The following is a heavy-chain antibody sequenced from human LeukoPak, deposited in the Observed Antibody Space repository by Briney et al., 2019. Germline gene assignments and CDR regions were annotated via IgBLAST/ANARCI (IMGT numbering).Heavy chain of an antibody. CDR3: ARSVTYSSSWFRFLDY. V-gene: IGHV4-4*07. CDR1: GGSISSYY. D-gene: IGHD6-13*01. J-gene: IGHJ4*02. Sequence: SETLSLTCTVSGGSISSYYWSWIRQPAGKGLEWIGRIYTSGSTNYNPSLKSRVTISVDKSKNQFSLKLSSVTAADTAAYYCARSVTYSSSWFRFLDYWGQGTLVTVSS. CDR2: IYTSGST.